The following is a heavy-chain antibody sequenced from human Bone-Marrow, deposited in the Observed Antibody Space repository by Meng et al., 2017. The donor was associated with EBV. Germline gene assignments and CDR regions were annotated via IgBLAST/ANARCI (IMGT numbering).Heavy chain of an antibody. Sequence: RQRRGSGPEQLQPSQTLSPTSPVSVDSISSFYYWGWIRQPPGRGLEWIGSVHYTGSTYYSPSLKSRVTVSVDTSKNQFSLRLTSVTAADTAVYYCARPFPSWQSPRLDPFGAWGQGTLVTVSS. CDR3: ARPFPSWQSPRLDPFGA. CDR2: VHYTGST. J-gene: IGHJ5*02. CDR1: VDSISSFYY. D-gene: IGHD6-19*01. V-gene: IGHV4-39*01.